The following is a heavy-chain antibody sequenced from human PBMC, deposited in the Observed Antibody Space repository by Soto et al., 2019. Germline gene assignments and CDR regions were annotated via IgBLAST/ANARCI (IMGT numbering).Heavy chain of an antibody. V-gene: IGHV3-30-3*01. Sequence: GGSLRLSCAASGFTFSSYAMHWVRQAPGKGLEWVAVISYDGSNKYYADSVKGRFTISRDNSKNTLYLQMNSLRAEDTAVYYCAREGYDILTGAYGRHYYGMDVWGQGTTVTVSS. CDR1: GFTFSSYA. J-gene: IGHJ6*02. CDR3: AREGYDILTGAYGRHYYGMDV. CDR2: ISYDGSNK. D-gene: IGHD3-9*01.